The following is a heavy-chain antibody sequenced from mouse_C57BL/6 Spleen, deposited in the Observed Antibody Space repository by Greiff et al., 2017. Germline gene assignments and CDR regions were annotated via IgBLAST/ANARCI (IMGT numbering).Heavy chain of an antibody. V-gene: IGHV1-81*01. J-gene: IGHJ4*01. CDR2: IYPRSGNT. CDR1: GYTFTSYG. Sequence: QVQLQQSGAELARPGASVKLSCKASGYTFTSYGISWVKQRTGQGLEWIGEIYPRSGNTYYNEKFKGKATLTADKSSSTAYMELRSLTSEDSAVYFCARLIYYDYDGGAMDYWGQGTSVTVSS. CDR3: ARLIYYDYDGGAMDY. D-gene: IGHD2-4*01.